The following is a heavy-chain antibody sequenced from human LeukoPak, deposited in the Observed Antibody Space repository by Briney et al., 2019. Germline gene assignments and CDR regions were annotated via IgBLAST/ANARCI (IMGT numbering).Heavy chain of an antibody. CDR3: ARADCSSTSCYWWFDP. CDR1: GYTFTGYY. J-gene: IGHJ5*02. V-gene: IGHV1-2*02. Sequence: ASVKVSCKASGYTFTGYYMHWVRQAPGQGLEWMGWINPNSGGTNSAQKFQGRVTMTRDTSISTAYMELSRLRSDDTAVYYCARADCSSTSCYWWFDPWGQGTLVTVSS. CDR2: INPNSGGT. D-gene: IGHD2-2*01.